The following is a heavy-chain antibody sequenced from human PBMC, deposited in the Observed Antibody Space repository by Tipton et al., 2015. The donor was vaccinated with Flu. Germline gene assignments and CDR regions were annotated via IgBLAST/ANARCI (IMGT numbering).Heavy chain of an antibody. CDR3: NNGVSDGDNGMDV. Sequence: GSLRLSCVVSGFDLRDNYVSWVRQAPGKGLEWLGRMKSKASNYATRYAASVKGRFTISRDDSKNTAYLQIDSLKTEDTAVYYCNNGVSDGDNGMDVWGQGTTVTVSS. CDR1: GFDLRDNY. J-gene: IGHJ6*02. D-gene: IGHD4-17*01. V-gene: IGHV3-73*01. CDR2: MKSKASNYAT.